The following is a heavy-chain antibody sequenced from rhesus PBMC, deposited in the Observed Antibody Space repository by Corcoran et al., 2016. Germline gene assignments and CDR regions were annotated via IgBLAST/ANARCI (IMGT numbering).Heavy chain of an antibody. D-gene: IGHD2-39*02. CDR1: GFSLSTSGLR. J-gene: IGHJ4*01. Sequence: QVTLTESGLALVKPTQTPTLTCTFSGFSLSTSGLRASWIRQPPEKALEWLSPIDWHDAKYSSNALKRRIPISKDTSKNQVVLTMTNMNPVDTATYYCARLHDYWGQGVLVTVSS. CDR2: IDWHDAK. CDR3: ARLHDY. V-gene: IGHV2S2*01.